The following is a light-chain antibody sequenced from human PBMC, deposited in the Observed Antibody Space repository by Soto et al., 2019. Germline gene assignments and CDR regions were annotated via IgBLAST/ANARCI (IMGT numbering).Light chain of an antibody. V-gene: IGLV2-14*01. CDR2: DVS. Sequence: QSALTQPASVSGSPGQSITISCTGTSSDVGGYNYVSWYQQHPGKAPKLMIYDVSNRPSGVSNRFSGSKSGNTASLTISGLQAEDEADYYCSSYTSSSTLDYVFGTGTKFTVL. CDR3: SSYTSSSTLDYV. J-gene: IGLJ1*01. CDR1: SSDVGGYNY.